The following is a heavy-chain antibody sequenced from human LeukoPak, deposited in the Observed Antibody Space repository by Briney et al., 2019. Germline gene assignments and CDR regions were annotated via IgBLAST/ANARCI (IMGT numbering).Heavy chain of an antibody. V-gene: IGHV3-49*03. D-gene: IGHD4-17*01. CDR3: TRYGDYVPDYFDY. CDR2: IRSKAYGGTT. J-gene: IGHJ4*02. Sequence: GGTLRPSCTASGFTFGDYAMSWFRQAPGKGLEWVGFIRSKAYGGTTEYAASVKGRFIISRDDSKSIAYLQMNSLKTEDTAVYYCTRYGDYVPDYFDYWGQGTLVTVSS. CDR1: GFTFGDYA.